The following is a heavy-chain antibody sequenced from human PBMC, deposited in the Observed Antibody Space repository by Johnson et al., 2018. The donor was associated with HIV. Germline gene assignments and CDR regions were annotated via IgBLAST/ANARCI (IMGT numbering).Heavy chain of an antibody. V-gene: IGHV3-30*18. CDR1: GFSFSSYG. Sequence: QVQLVESGGGVVQPGRSLRLSCAASGFSFSSYGMHWVRQAPGKGLEWVEVISYDGSNKYYADSVTGRFTISRDNSKNTLYLQMNSLRVEDTAVYYCAKQQLVPDDAFDIWGQGTMVTVSS. CDR3: AKQQLVPDDAFDI. CDR2: ISYDGSNK. D-gene: IGHD6-6*01. J-gene: IGHJ3*02.